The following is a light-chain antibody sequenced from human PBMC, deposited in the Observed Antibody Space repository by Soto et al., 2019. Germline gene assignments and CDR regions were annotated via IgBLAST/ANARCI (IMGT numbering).Light chain of an antibody. V-gene: IGLV3-1*01. CDR3: QAWDSSTYVV. CDR1: KLGDKY. Sequence: SYELTQPPSVSVSPGQTASITCSGDKLGDKYACWYQQKPGQSPVLVIYQDSKRPSGIPERFSGSHSGNTATLTISGTQAMDEADYYCQAWDSSTYVVFGGGTKVTV. CDR2: QDS. J-gene: IGLJ2*01.